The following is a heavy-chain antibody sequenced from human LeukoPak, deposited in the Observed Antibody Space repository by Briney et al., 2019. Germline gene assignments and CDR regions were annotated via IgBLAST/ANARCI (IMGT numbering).Heavy chain of an antibody. V-gene: IGHV3-23*01. Sequence: AGGSLRLSCAASGFTFSSYRMSWFRQAPGKGLEWVSAISGSGGSTYYADSVKGRFTLSRDNSKNTLYLQMNSLRAEDTAVYYCAKGISGAVVTPGPFDYWGQGTLVTVSS. CDR1: GFTFSSYR. CDR3: AKGISGAVVTPGPFDY. D-gene: IGHD4-23*01. J-gene: IGHJ4*02. CDR2: ISGSGGST.